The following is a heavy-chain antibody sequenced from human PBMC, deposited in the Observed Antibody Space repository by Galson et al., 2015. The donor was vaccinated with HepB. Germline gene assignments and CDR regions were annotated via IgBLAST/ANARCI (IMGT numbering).Heavy chain of an antibody. CDR1: GYIAPSYG. CDR2: IGWIGPYDGNT. CDR3: ARAGSGWTGWFDP. D-gene: IGHD6-19*01. Sequence: SVKASCKASGYIAPSYGITWVRQAPGQGLEWMGWIGWIGPYDGNTDYAQKFQGRVNMTIDTPTTTAFLELRNLRSDDTAVYYCARAGSGWTGWFDPWGQGTLVTVSP. V-gene: IGHV1-18*04. J-gene: IGHJ5*02.